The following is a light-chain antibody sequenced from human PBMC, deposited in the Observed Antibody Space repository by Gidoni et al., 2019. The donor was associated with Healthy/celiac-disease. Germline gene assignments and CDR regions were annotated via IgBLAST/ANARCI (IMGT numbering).Light chain of an antibody. CDR3: MQALQTPLFT. Sequence: DIVMTQSPLSLPVTPGEPASISCRSSQSLLHSNGYNYLDWYLQKPGQSPQLLIYLGSNRASGVPDRFSGSGSGTDFTLKISRVEAEDVCVYYCMQALQTPLFTFXPXTKVXIK. CDR1: QSLLHSNGYNY. V-gene: IGKV2-28*01. J-gene: IGKJ3*01. CDR2: LGS.